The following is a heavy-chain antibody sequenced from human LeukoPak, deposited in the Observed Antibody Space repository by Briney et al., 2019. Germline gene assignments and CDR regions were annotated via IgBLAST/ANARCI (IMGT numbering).Heavy chain of an antibody. Sequence: ASETLSLTCSVYGGSFSGYYWSWIRQPPGKGLEWIGEINHSGSTNYNPSLKSRVTISVDTSKNQFSLKLSSVTAADTAVYYCARGYFNSSGWRRSYYFDYWGQGTLVTVSS. D-gene: IGHD6-19*01. CDR3: ARGYFNSSGWRRSYYFDY. CDR2: INHSGST. V-gene: IGHV4-34*01. CDR1: GGSFSGYY. J-gene: IGHJ4*02.